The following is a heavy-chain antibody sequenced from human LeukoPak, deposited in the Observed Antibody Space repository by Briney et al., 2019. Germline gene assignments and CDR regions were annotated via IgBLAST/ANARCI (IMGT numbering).Heavy chain of an antibody. D-gene: IGHD2-15*01. V-gene: IGHV1-69*05. CDR3: ARVGSEYCSGGSCYWTDP. Sequence: SVKVSCKASGGTFSSYAISWVRQAPGQGLEWMGGIIPIFGTANYAQKLQGRVTMTTDTSTSTAYMELRSLRSDDTAVYYCARVGSEYCSGGSCYWTDPWGQGTLVTVSS. J-gene: IGHJ5*02. CDR1: GGTFSSYA. CDR2: IIPIFGTA.